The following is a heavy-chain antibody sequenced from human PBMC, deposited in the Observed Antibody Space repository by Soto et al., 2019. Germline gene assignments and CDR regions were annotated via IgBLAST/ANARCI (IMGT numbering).Heavy chain of an antibody. D-gene: IGHD1-26*01. CDR3: TRGDCNSENYYCSDY. Sequence: EVQLVESGGGLVRPGGSLRLSCTVSGFNFRSYSMSWVRQAPGKGLGWVANITKDGSEKYYVDSVKGRFTISRDNAENSVYLQMNSLRAGDTAVYYCTRGDCNSENYYCSDYWGQGTLVTVSS. CDR1: GFNFRSYS. CDR2: ITKDGSEK. V-gene: IGHV3-7*01. J-gene: IGHJ4*02.